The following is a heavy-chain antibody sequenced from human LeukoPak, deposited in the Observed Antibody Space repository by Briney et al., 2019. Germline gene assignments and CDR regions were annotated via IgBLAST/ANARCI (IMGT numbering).Heavy chain of an antibody. CDR2: IYPGDSDT. D-gene: IGHD2-2*02. Sequence: GESLKISCKGSAYSFTSYWIGWVRQMPGKGLEWMGIIYPGDSDTRYSPSFQGQVTISADKSISTAYLQWSSLKASDTAMYYCARLAGYCSSTSCYTESYFDYWGQGTLVTVSS. J-gene: IGHJ4*02. V-gene: IGHV5-51*01. CDR3: ARLAGYCSSTSCYTESYFDY. CDR1: AYSFTSYW.